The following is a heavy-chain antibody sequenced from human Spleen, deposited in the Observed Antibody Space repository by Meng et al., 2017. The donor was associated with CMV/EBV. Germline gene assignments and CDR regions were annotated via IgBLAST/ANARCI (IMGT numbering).Heavy chain of an antibody. CDR2: IRYDGSNK. J-gene: IGHJ4*02. D-gene: IGHD1-1*01. CDR1: GFTFSSYG. CDR3: AKDVFKWNDGNEWSYFDY. V-gene: IGHV3-30*02. Sequence: GGSLRLSCAASGFTFSSYGMHWVRQAPGKGLEWVAFIRYDGSNKCYADSVKGRFTISRDNSKNTLYLQMNSLRAEDTAVYYCAKDVFKWNDGNEWSYFDYWGQGTLVTVSS.